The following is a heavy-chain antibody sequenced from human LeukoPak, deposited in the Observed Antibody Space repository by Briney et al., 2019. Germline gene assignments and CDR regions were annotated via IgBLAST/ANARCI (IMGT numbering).Heavy chain of an antibody. V-gene: IGHV3-7*01. D-gene: IGHD4/OR15-4a*01. J-gene: IGHJ3*02. CDR1: GFSFTTSL. Sequence: PGGSLRLSCAASGFSFTTSLMSWVRQAPGKGLEWVADINPAGGGIVYVDSVKGRFIISRDNAKRSVYLEMSGLRVEDSALYYCARDPEYGAIDIWGQGTMVTVSS. CDR3: ARDPEYGAIDI. CDR2: INPAGGGI.